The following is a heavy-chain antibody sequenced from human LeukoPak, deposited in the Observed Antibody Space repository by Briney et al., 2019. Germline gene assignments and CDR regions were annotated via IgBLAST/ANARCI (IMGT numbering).Heavy chain of an antibody. CDR2: IYTSRST. CDR1: GSISSYY. D-gene: IGHD3-10*01. CDR3: ARLITHERSLLWFGESTRWFDP. V-gene: IGHV4-4*09. Sequence: SETLSLTCIVSGSISSYYWTWIRQPPGKGLEWIGYIYTSRSTNYNPSLKSRVTISVDTSKNQFSLKLSSVTAADTAVYYCARLITHERSLLWFGESTRWFDPWGQGTLVTVSS. J-gene: IGHJ5*02.